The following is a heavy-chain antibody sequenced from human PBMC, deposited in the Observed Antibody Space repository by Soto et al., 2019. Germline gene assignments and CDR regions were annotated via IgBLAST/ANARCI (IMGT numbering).Heavy chain of an antibody. CDR2: ISGSGGST. Sequence: GESLKISCAASGFTFSRYAMSWVRQAPGKGLEWVSAISGSGGSTYYADSVKGRFTISRDNSKNTLYLQMNSLRAEDTAVYYCAKEGSWYYYDSSGYYFDYWGQGTLVTVSS. CDR3: AKEGSWYYYDSSGYYFDY. J-gene: IGHJ4*02. CDR1: GFTFSRYA. V-gene: IGHV3-23*01. D-gene: IGHD3-22*01.